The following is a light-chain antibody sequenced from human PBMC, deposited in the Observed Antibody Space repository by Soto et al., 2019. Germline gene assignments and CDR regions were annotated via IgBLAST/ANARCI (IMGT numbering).Light chain of an antibody. CDR2: KAS. Sequence: IQMSQSASALSASVGDRVTITCRASQSISSWLAWYQQKPGKAPKLLIYKASSLESGVPSRFSGSGSGTEFTLTISSLQPDDFATYYCQQYNSHWTFGQGTKVDIK. CDR3: QQYNSHWT. J-gene: IGKJ1*01. V-gene: IGKV1-5*03. CDR1: QSISSW.